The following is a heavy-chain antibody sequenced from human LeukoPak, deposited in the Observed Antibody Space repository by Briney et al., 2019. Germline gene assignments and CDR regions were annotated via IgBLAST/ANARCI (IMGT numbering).Heavy chain of an antibody. CDR3: APDSSGYPGDY. Sequence: GGSLRLSCAASGFAFSTYGMHWVRQAPGKGLEWVAVISYHGNDKYYADYVKGRFTISRDNSKNTLYLQMNSLRAEDTSVYYCAPDSSGYPGDYWGQGTLVTVSS. CDR2: ISYHGNDK. V-gene: IGHV3-30*03. D-gene: IGHD3-22*01. CDR1: GFAFSTYG. J-gene: IGHJ4*01.